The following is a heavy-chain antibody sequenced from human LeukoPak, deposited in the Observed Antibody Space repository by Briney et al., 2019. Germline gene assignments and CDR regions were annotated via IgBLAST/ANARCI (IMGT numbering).Heavy chain of an antibody. D-gene: IGHD3-3*01. V-gene: IGHV3-30-3*02. Sequence: TGRSLRLSCAASGFTFSSYAMHWVRQAPGKGLEWVAVISYDGSNKYYADSVKGRFTISRDNSKNTLYLQMNSLRAEDTAVYYCAKPYDFWSGYYSDYWGQGTLVTVSS. CDR2: ISYDGSNK. CDR3: AKPYDFWSGYYSDY. J-gene: IGHJ4*02. CDR1: GFTFSSYA.